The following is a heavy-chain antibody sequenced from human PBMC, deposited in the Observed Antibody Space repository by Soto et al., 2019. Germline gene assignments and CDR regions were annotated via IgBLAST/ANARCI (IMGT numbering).Heavy chain of an antibody. CDR3: ARDIAPTNYGDKYYYYYGMDV. D-gene: IGHD4-17*01. CDR2: INSDGSST. CDR1: GFTFSSYW. J-gene: IGHJ6*02. Sequence: GGSLRLSCAASGFTFSSYWMHWVRQAPGKGLVWVSRINSDGSSTSYADSVKGRFTISRDNAKNTLYLQMNSLRAEDTAVYYCARDIAPTNYGDKYYYYYGMDVWGQGTTVTVSS. V-gene: IGHV3-74*01.